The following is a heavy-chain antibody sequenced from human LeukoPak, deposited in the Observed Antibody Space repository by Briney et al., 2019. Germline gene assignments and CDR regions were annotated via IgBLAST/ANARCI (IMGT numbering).Heavy chain of an antibody. V-gene: IGHV1-69*13. CDR1: GGTFSSYA. CDR3: ARGLDYYYGMDV. Sequence: SVKVSCKASGGTFSSYAISWVRQAPGQGLEWMGGIIPIFGTANYAQKFQGRVTITADESTSTAYMELSSLRSEDTAVYYCARGLDYYYGMDVWGQGTTVTVSS. CDR2: IIPIFGTA. J-gene: IGHJ6*02.